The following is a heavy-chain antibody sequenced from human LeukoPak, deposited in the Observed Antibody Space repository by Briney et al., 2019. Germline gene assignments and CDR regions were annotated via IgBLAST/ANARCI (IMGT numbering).Heavy chain of an antibody. V-gene: IGHV3-20*04. Sequence: GGSLRLSCAAYGFSFAEYGMSWVRRDPGKRREWVSGSNWNGGRTGYADSVERRFTISRDNAKNTLYLQMSSMRAEDTALYYCSRDMAYGSGSYIYYYYYGMDVWGQGTTVTVSS. D-gene: IGHD3-10*01. CDR3: SRDMAYGSGSYIYYYYYGMDV. CDR2: SNWNGGRT. J-gene: IGHJ6*02. CDR1: GFSFAEYG.